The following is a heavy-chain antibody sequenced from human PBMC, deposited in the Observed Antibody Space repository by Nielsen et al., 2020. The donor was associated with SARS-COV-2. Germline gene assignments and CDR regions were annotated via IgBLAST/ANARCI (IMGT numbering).Heavy chain of an antibody. D-gene: IGHD2-2*01. CDR3: AKDKYQLLNYGMDV. CDR2: LYSGGTT. Sequence: GESLKISCAASGITISYDYINGVRQAPGKGLEWVSILYSGGTTYYADSVKGRFTISRDNSKNTLDLQMNSLRAEDTAVYYCAKDKYQLLNYGMDVWGQGTTVTVSS. V-gene: IGHV3-53*01. J-gene: IGHJ6*02. CDR1: GITISYDY.